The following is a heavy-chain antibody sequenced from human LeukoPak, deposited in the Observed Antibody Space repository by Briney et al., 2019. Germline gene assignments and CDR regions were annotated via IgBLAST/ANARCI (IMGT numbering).Heavy chain of an antibody. Sequence: PSQTLSLTCTVSGGSISSGSYYWSWIRQPAGKGLEWIGRIYTSGSTNYNPSLKSRVTISVDTSKNQFSLKLSSVTAADTAVYYCARAEGYRKNYYYMDVWGKGTTVTISS. D-gene: IGHD1-1*01. CDR3: ARAEGYRKNYYYMDV. V-gene: IGHV4-61*02. CDR2: IYTSGST. J-gene: IGHJ6*03. CDR1: GGSISSGSYY.